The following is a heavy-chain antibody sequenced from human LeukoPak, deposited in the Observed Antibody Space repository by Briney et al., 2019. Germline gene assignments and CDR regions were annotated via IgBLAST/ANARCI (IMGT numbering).Heavy chain of an antibody. CDR3: ARGGIFDY. CDR1: GCTFAKFY. J-gene: IGHJ4*02. Sequence: ASVKVSCKASGCTFAKFYIHWVRQAPGQGLEWMGIINPSGGTTSYAQKFQGRVSMTRDTSTSTVYMELSSLRSEDTAVYYCARGGIFDYWGQGTLVNVSS. V-gene: IGHV1-46*01. D-gene: IGHD3-10*01. CDR2: INPSGGTT.